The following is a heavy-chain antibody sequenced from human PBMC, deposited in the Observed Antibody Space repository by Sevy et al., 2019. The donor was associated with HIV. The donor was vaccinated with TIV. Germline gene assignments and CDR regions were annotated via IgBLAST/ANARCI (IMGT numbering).Heavy chain of an antibody. V-gene: IGHV3-33*01. CDR3: ARDGVVTYSQFDY. CDR1: GFTFSSYG. Sequence: GGSLRLSCAASGFTFSSYGMHWVRQAPGKGLEWVAVIWYDGSNKYYADSVKGRFTISRDNSKNTLYLQMNSLRAEDTAVYYCARDGVVTYSQFDYWGQGTLITVSS. J-gene: IGHJ4*02. CDR2: IWYDGSNK. D-gene: IGHD3-3*01.